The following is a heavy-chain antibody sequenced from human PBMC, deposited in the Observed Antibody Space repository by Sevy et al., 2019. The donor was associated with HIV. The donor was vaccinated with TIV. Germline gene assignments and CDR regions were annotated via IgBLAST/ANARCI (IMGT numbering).Heavy chain of an antibody. J-gene: IGHJ4*02. V-gene: IGHV3-15*01. Sequence: GGSLRLSCAASGFTFSNAWMSWVRQSPGKGLEWVGRIRSKAGGGTTDYATIVKGKFTISRDDSRDILYLQRNSLETEETAVYYCTTDHRRDGIVVVPFEYWGQGTLVTVSS. CDR2: IRSKAGGGTT. CDR3: TTDHRRDGIVVVPFEY. D-gene: IGHD2-15*01. CDR1: GFTFSNAW.